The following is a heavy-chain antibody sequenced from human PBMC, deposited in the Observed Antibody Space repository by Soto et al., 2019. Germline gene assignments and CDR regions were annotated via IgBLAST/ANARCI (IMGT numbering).Heavy chain of an antibody. CDR3: ARGLILWFGELSRRGGYYYYMDV. Sequence: SETLSLTCAVYGGSFSGYQRSWIRQAPGKGLEWIGEINDSGNINYNPSLRSRVTILVDTAKKQISLKLSSVTAADTAVYFCARGLILWFGELSRRGGYYYYMDVWGKGTTVTVSS. CDR1: GGSFSGYQ. CDR2: INDSGNI. J-gene: IGHJ6*03. V-gene: IGHV4-34*01. D-gene: IGHD3-10*01.